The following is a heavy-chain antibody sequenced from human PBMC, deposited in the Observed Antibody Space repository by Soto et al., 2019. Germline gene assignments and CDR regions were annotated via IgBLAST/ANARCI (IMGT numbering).Heavy chain of an antibody. Sequence: LSLTFAVSCGAISSGFDSLSWIRHPPGQGLEWIGYIYNSGNTYYNPSLMSRVTISVDRSQNHFSLKLTSVTAADTAVYYCARGSDGVWNWFDPWGQGTQVTVSS. V-gene: IGHV4-30-2*01. D-gene: IGHD2-21*02. CDR3: ARGSDGVWNWFDP. CDR2: IYNSGNT. J-gene: IGHJ5*02. CDR1: CGAISSGFDS.